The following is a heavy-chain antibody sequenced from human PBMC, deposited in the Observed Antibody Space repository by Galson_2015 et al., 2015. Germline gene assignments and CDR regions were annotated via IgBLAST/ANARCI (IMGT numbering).Heavy chain of an antibody. V-gene: IGHV4-31*03. CDR1: GGSLSRGGFY. CDR3: ARVYNWNHYIDY. Sequence: TLFLTCPVSGGSLSRGGFYWGRIPPHPGKGLEGIGDIYYSGSTYYNPSLKSRVTISVDTSKNQFSLKLSSVTAADTAVYYCARVYNWNHYIDYWGQGTLVTVSS. D-gene: IGHD1-20*01. J-gene: IGHJ4*02. CDR2: IYYSGST.